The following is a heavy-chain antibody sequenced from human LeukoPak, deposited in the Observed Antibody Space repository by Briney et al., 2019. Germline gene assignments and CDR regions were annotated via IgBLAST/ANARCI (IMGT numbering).Heavy chain of an antibody. CDR1: RFTVRSNY. Sequence: GGSLRLSCAASRFTVRSNYMSWVRQAPGKGLEWVSVIYSGGRTYYADAVKGRFTISRDNSKNTLYLRMSSLRAEDTAVYYCARSPYNWNDSPYYMDVWGKGTTVTVSS. D-gene: IGHD1-1*01. V-gene: IGHV3-66*02. J-gene: IGHJ6*03. CDR3: ARSPYNWNDSPYYMDV. CDR2: IYSGGRT.